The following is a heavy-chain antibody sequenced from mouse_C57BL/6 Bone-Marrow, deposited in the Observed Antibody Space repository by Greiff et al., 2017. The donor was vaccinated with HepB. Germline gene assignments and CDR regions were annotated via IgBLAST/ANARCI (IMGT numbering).Heavy chain of an antibody. V-gene: IGHV3-6*01. J-gene: IGHJ1*03. D-gene: IGHD6-1*01. CDR2: ISYDGSN. CDR1: GYSITSGYY. Sequence: VQLQQSGPGLVKPSQSLSLTCSVTGYSITSGYYWNWIRQFPGNKLEWMGYISYDGSNNYNPSLKNRISITRDTSKNQFFLKLNSVTTEETATYYCARKGCLPYFDVWGTGTTVTVSS. CDR3: ARKGCLPYFDV.